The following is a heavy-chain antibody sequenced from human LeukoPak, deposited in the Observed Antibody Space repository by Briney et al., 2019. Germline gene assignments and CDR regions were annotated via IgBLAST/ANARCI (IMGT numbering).Heavy chain of an antibody. V-gene: IGHV3-7*01. CDR3: ARDYRGGWNDY. Sequence: TGGSLRLSCAATGFTFREHWMSWVRQAIGKGLECVAKIREDGSEKHYVDSVKGRFTISRDNAKNSLYLHMNSLRADDTAVYYCARDYRGGWNDYWGQGTLVTVSS. CDR2: IREDGSEK. CDR1: GFTFREHW. J-gene: IGHJ4*02. D-gene: IGHD1-26*01.